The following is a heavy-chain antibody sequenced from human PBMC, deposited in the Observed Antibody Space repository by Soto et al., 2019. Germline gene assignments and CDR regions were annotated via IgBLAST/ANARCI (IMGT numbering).Heavy chain of an antibody. D-gene: IGHD6-19*01. CDR3: ASSRGGSGWYNY. J-gene: IGHJ4*02. V-gene: IGHV1-69*06. CDR1: GGTFSSYA. Sequence: SVKVSCKASGGTFSSYAISWVRQAPGQGLEWMGGIIPIFGTANYAQKFQGRVTITADKSTSTAYMELSSLRSEDTAVYYCASSRGGSGWYNYWGQGTLVTVSS. CDR2: IIPIFGTA.